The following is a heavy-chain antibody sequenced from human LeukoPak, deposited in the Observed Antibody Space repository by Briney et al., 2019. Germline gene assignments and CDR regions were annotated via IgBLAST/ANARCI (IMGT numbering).Heavy chain of an antibody. CDR1: GDPMSGFY. J-gene: IGHJ4*02. CDR2: IYYSGST. Sequence: SETLSLTCTVSGDPMSGFYWSWIRQPPGKGLEWIGYIYYSGSTNYNPSLKSRVTISVDTSKNQFSLKLSSVTAADTAVYYCARSLIAVAGYFDYWGQGTLVTVSS. V-gene: IGHV4-59*01. CDR3: ARSLIAVAGYFDY. D-gene: IGHD6-19*01.